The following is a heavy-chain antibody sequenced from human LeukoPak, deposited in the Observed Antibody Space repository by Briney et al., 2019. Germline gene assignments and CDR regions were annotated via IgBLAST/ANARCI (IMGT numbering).Heavy chain of an antibody. Sequence: ASVKVSCKVSGYTLTELSMHWVRQAPGKGLEWMGGFDPVDGETIYAQKFQGRVTMTEDTSTDTAYMELSSLRSEDTAVYYCATYRILNSGSYSGFDYWGQGTLVTVSS. D-gene: IGHD1-26*01. V-gene: IGHV1-24*01. CDR2: FDPVDGET. J-gene: IGHJ4*02. CDR3: ATYRILNSGSYSGFDY. CDR1: GYTLTELS.